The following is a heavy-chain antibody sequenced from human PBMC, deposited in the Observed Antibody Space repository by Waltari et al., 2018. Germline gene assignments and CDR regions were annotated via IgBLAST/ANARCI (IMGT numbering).Heavy chain of an antibody. CDR3: ANLYGGNTYFDY. Sequence: EVQLLESGDGLVQPGGSLRLSCAASGFTFSSYAMAWVRQDPGKGLEWVSAISGSGGSAYFADSVKGRFTISRDNSKNTLYLQMNSLRAEDTAVYYCANLYGGNTYFDYWGQGTLVTVSS. CDR1: GFTFSSYA. CDR2: ISGSGGSA. J-gene: IGHJ4*02. V-gene: IGHV3-23*01. D-gene: IGHD4-17*01.